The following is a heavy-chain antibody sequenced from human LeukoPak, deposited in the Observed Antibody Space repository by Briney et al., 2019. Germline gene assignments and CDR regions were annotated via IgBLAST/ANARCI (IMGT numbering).Heavy chain of an antibody. J-gene: IGHJ6*02. CDR1: GYTFTSYD. CDR3: ARLASSSWPLYYYYGMDV. V-gene: IGHV1-8*01. CDR2: MNPNNGNT. D-gene: IGHD6-13*01. Sequence: GASVKVSCKASGYTFTSYDIYWVRQATGQGLEWMGWMNPNNGNTGYAQKFQGRVTMTRSTSISTAYMELSSLRSEDTAVYYCARLASSSWPLYYYYGMDVWGQGTTVTVSS.